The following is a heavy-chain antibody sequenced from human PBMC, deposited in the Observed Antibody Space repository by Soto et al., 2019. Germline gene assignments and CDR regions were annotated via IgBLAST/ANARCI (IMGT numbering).Heavy chain of an antibody. V-gene: IGHV3-21*06. CDR3: ARVIVEMSAF. D-gene: IGHD2-15*01. CDR2: ISSSSSYI. Sequence: KPAGSMRLSCTGSGFTFSSSTMTWVGQGRGKGLEWDSSISSSSSYIYFADSLTGRFTISRDNAKISLYLQMNSLIDEDTGVYYCARVIVEMSAFWGQGLQVTVSS. CDR1: GFTFSSST. J-gene: IGHJ4*02.